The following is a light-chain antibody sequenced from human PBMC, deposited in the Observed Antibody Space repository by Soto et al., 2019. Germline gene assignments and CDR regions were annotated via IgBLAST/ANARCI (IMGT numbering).Light chain of an antibody. CDR3: KRHNSAPPVS. CDR1: QGISNY. J-gene: IGKJ3*01. Sequence: DIQMTQSPSSLSASVGDRVTITCRASQGISNYLAWYQQKPGKAPQLLIYAASTLQSGVPSRFSGSGSGTDFTLTISRLQPEDVATYYCKRHNSAPPVSFGPGTKVALK. CDR2: AAS. V-gene: IGKV1-27*01.